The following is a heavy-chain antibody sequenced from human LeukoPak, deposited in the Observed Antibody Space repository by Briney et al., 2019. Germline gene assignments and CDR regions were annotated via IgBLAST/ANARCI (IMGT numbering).Heavy chain of an antibody. CDR2: IWYDGSNK. D-gene: IGHD6-13*01. J-gene: IGHJ6*02. CDR3: ARGVAAANGMDV. Sequence: PGRSLRLSCAASGFTFSSYGMHWVRQAPGKGLEWLAVIWYDGSNKYYADSVKGRFTISRDNSKNTLYLQMNSLRAEDTAVYYCARGVAAANGMDVWGQGTTVTVSS. V-gene: IGHV3-33*01. CDR1: GFTFSSYG.